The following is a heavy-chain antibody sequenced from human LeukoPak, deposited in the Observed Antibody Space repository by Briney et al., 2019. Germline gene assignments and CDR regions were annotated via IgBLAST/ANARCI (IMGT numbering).Heavy chain of an antibody. D-gene: IGHD5-24*01. V-gene: IGHV3-23*01. J-gene: IGHJ4*02. CDR2: ISGSDGST. CDR1: GFTFGNYG. CDR3: ARQRGGNYYYFDY. Sequence: GSLRLSCVASGFTFGNYGMNWVRQAPGKGLEFVSSISGSDGSTHYADSMKGRFTISRDISKNTLYLQMNSLRAEDTAVYYCARQRGGNYYYFDYWGQGTLVTVSS.